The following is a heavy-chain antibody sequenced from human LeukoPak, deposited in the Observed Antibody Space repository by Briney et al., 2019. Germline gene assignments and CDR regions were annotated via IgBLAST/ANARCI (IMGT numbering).Heavy chain of an antibody. CDR2: IKTNTGNP. Sequence: ASVKVSCKASGYTFTKYAVNWVRQAPGQGLQWMGWIKTNTGNPTYAQGFTGRFVFSLDTSVSTAYLQISSLKAEDTALYYCARDNEDPSASSAAFDIWGQGTLVTVPS. J-gene: IGHJ3*02. CDR3: ARDNEDPSASSAAFDI. V-gene: IGHV7-4-1*02. D-gene: IGHD2-2*01. CDR1: GYTFTKYA.